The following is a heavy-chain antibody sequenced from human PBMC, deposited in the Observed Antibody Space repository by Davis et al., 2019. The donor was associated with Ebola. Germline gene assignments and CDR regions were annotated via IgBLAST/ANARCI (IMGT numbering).Heavy chain of an antibody. CDR3: AKHFSGSYCQDS. CDR1: GFTVSSNY. J-gene: IGHJ4*02. D-gene: IGHD1-26*01. Sequence: GESLKISCAASGFTVSSNYMSWVRQAPGKGLEWVSTFPDSGGGPSYADSVKGRFTFSRDNSQSTLYLHMNLLRVEDTAIYYCAKHFSGSYCQDSWGQGTLVTVSS. CDR2: FPDSGGGP. V-gene: IGHV3-23*01.